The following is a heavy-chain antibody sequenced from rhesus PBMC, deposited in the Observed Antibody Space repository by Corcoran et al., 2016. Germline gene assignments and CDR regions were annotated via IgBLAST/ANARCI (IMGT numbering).Heavy chain of an antibody. J-gene: IGHJ4*01. Sequence: QVQLQESGPGLVKPSETLSLTCAVSGYSISSGYYGSWIRQPPGKGLEWIGYITYSGRTSYNPSLRSRVTISRDTSKNQFSLKLSSVTAADTAVYYCARPHYSGSDYWGQGVLVTVSS. CDR1: GYSISSGYY. CDR2: ITYSGRT. CDR3: ARPHYSGSDY. V-gene: IGHV4-122*02. D-gene: IGHD3-16*01.